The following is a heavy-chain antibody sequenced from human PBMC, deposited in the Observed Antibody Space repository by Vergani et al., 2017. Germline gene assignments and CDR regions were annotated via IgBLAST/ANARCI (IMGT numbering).Heavy chain of an antibody. Sequence: QVLLVQSGAEVKKPGASVRFSCTTSGYTFTNYYIHWVRQAPGQGLEWMGIINPSGGSTTYAQQFQGRLTMTRDTSTSTVYMDLSNLRSEDTAVYYCARGQWLPTLSFDYWGQGTLVTVSS. CDR3: ARGQWLPTLSFDY. V-gene: IGHV1-46*01. CDR2: INPSGGST. D-gene: IGHD6-19*01. CDR1: GYTFTNYY. J-gene: IGHJ4*02.